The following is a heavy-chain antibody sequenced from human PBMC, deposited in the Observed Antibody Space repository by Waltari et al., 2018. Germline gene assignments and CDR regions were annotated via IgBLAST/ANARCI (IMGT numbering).Heavy chain of an antibody. Sequence: EVQLVESGGGLVHPGGSLRLSCAASGFTVSSNHMSWVRQAPGKGLEWVSLIYDAGSTYYPDSGRGRFTISRDNSKNTVQLQMNSLRVEDTAIYYCARARDEETAMVYFDRWGQGTLVSVSS. CDR2: IYDAGST. CDR3: ARARDEETAMVYFDR. J-gene: IGHJ4*02. V-gene: IGHV3-66*02. D-gene: IGHD5-18*01. CDR1: GFTVSSNH.